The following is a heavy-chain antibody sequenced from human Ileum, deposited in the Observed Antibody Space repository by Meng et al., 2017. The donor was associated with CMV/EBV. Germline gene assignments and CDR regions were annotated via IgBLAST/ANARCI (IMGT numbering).Heavy chain of an antibody. CDR3: ARGQDNHKGGVH. J-gene: IGHJ4*02. Sequence: QVGDAGLFKPSETLSLTCDVYDASFSDFYWRWTRHLPGKGLEWIGEIHPSGSTHYNPSLESRVSISVHMSNNQFSLKVSSVTAADTAVYYRARGQDNHKGGVHWGQGTLVTVPQ. CDR2: IHPSGST. V-gene: IGHV4-34*01. D-gene: IGHD1-14*01. CDR1: DASFSDFY.